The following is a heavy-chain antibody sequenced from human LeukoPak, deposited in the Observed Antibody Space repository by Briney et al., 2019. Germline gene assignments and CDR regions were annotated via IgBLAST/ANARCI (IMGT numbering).Heavy chain of an antibody. CDR2: FGTRSTSV. Sequence: GGSLRLSCTASGFTFSGYSMNWIRQAPGKGLEWVSSFGTRSTSVYHAGSVKGRFAISRDNAKNTLYLQMNSLRAEDTAVYYCARGQAVAGTKFDYWGQGTLVTVSS. CDR3: ARGQAVAGTKFDY. V-gene: IGHV3-21*01. D-gene: IGHD6-19*01. CDR1: GFTFSGYS. J-gene: IGHJ4*02.